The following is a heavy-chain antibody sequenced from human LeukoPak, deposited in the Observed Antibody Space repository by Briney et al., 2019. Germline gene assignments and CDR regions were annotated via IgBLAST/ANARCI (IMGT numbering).Heavy chain of an antibody. CDR2: ISRSSAYI. Sequence: GGSLRLSCAASGFTFSSYSMNWVRQAPGKGLEWVSSISRSSAYIYYADSVKGRFTISRDNAKNSLYLQMNSLRAEDTAVYYCASFPPYMVRTDAFDIWGQGTMVTVS. J-gene: IGHJ3*02. CDR3: ASFPPYMVRTDAFDI. V-gene: IGHV3-21*01. D-gene: IGHD3-10*01. CDR1: GFTFSSYS.